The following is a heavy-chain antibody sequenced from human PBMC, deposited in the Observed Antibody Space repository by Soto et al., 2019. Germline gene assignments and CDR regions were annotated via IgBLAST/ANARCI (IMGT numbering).Heavy chain of an antibody. CDR3: AREWRDYYFDY. CDR2: IYYSGST. Sequence: QVQLQESGPGLVKPSQILSLTCTVSGGSISSGGYYWSWIRQHPGKGLEWIGYIYYSGSTYYNPSLKIRVTLSVDTSKNQFSLKLSSVTAADTAVYYCAREWRDYYFDYWGQGTLVTVSS. V-gene: IGHV4-31*03. CDR1: GGSISSGGYY. J-gene: IGHJ4*02.